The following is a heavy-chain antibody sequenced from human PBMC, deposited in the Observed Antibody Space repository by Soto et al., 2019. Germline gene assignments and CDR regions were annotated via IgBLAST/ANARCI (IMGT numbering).Heavy chain of an antibody. V-gene: IGHV3-48*03. CDR3: ARAAMVQIFFDY. CDR1: GFTFSSYE. D-gene: IGHD5-18*01. J-gene: IGHJ4*02. Sequence: GGSLRLSCAASGFTFSSYEMNWVRQAPGKGLEWVSYISSSGSTIYYADSVKGRFTISRDSAKNSLYLQMNSLRAEDTAVYYCARAAMVQIFFDYWGQGTLVTVSS. CDR2: ISSSGSTI.